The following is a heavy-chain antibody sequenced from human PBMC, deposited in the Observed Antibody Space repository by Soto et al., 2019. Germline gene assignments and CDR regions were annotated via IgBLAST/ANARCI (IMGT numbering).Heavy chain of an antibody. D-gene: IGHD5-12*01. CDR2: ISYDGSNK. V-gene: IGHV3-30-3*01. Sequence: GGSLRLSCAASGFTFSSYAMHWVRQAPGKGLEWVAVISYDGSNKYYADSVKGRFTISRDNSKNTLYLQMNSLRAEDTAVYYCARYLGMATTIYYYYGMDVWGQGTTVTVSS. CDR3: ARYLGMATTIYYYYGMDV. J-gene: IGHJ6*02. CDR1: GFTFSSYA.